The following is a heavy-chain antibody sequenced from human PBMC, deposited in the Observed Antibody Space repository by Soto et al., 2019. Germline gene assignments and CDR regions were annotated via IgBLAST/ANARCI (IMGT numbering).Heavy chain of an antibody. J-gene: IGHJ4*02. V-gene: IGHV3-33*01. D-gene: IGHD4-17*01. CDR2: MWGDGSDQ. Sequence: GSLRLSCAASGFTFSAYSTHWVRQAPGKGLEWVAVMWGDGSDQYYGDSVKGRFTISRDNSKNTLYLQMSSLRADDTAFYYCVSDFGDYKFDSWGQGTLVTVSS. CDR1: GFTFSAYS. CDR3: VSDFGDYKFDS.